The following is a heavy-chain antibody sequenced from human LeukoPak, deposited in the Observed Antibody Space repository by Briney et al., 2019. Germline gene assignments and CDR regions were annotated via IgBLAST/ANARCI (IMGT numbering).Heavy chain of an antibody. V-gene: IGHV4-59*01. CDR1: GGSISGYY. J-gene: IGHJ4*01. Sequence: PSETLSLTCTVSGGSISGYYWNWIRQPPGKGLEWIGYFYYSGSTNYNPSLKSRVSISGDTSKNQFSLKMTYVTAADTAVYYCARRPYYHEGFDYWGQGTLVTVSS. CDR3: ARRPYYHEGFDY. D-gene: IGHD3-22*01. CDR2: FYYSGST.